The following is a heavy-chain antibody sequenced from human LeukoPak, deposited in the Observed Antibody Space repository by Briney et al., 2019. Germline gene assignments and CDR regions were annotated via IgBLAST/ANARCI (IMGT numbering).Heavy chain of an antibody. CDR3: ARDHQNGYYFY. CDR2: IKEDGSQK. CDR1: GFTFSNYW. J-gene: IGHJ4*02. D-gene: IGHD3-22*01. Sequence: PGGSLRLSCAASGFTFSNYWMTWGRQAPGTGLEWVANIKEDGSQKYYVDSVKGRFTISRDNAKNSLYLQMSSLRAEDTAVYYCARDHQNGYYFYWGQGTVVTVSS. V-gene: IGHV3-7*01.